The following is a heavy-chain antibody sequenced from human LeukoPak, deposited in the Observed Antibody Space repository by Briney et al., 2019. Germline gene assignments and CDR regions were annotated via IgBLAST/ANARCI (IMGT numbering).Heavy chain of an antibody. Sequence: GGSLRLSCAASGFTFSTYAVSWVRQAPGKGLEWVSAISGSGGSTYYADSVKGRFTISRDNSKNTLYLQMNSLRAEDTAVYYCAKATQWLVQGYYYYMDVWGKGTTVTVSS. CDR2: ISGSGGST. CDR1: GFTFSTYA. CDR3: AKATQWLVQGYYYYMDV. J-gene: IGHJ6*03. V-gene: IGHV3-23*01. D-gene: IGHD6-19*01.